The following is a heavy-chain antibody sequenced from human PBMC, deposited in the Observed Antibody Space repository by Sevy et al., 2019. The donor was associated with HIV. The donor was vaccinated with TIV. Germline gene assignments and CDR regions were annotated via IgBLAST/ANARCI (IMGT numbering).Heavy chain of an antibody. V-gene: IGHV3-11*01. D-gene: IGHD4-17*01. J-gene: IGHJ6*02. CDR3: ARDHVKDGDLGDYYYFAMDV. CDR2: ISGSDDAI. CDR1: GFTFSDYY. Sequence: GGSVRLSCAASGFTFSDYYMSWIRQAPGKGLEWISYISGSDDAIYYADSVKGRFSISRDNAKNSLYLQLTSLRPEDTAVYYCARDHVKDGDLGDYYYFAMDVWGQGTTVTVSS.